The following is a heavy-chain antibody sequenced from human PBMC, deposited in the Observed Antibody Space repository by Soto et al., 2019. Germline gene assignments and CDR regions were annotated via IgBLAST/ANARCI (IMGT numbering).Heavy chain of an antibody. J-gene: IGHJ3*02. D-gene: IGHD5-18*01. CDR3: ARGDTPMITGMDSFDI. CDR1: VFTFSRYW. V-gene: IGHV3-7*01. CDR2: IKQDGTEK. Sequence: PVGSLRLSCASSVFTFSRYWMNWVRQSPGKWLEWVANIKQDGTEKDYVDSVKGRLTISRDNARKSLYLQMDGLRAEDTAVYFCARGDTPMITGMDSFDIWGQGTMVTVSS.